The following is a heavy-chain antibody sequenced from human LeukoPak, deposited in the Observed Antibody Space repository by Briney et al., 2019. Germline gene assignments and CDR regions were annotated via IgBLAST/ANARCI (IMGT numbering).Heavy chain of an antibody. J-gene: IGHJ6*02. D-gene: IGHD3-10*01. V-gene: IGHV1-2*02. CDR1: GYTFTGYY. Sequence: ASVKVSCKASGYTFTGYYMHWVRQAPGQGLEWMGWINPNSGGTNYAQKFQGRVTMTRDTSISTAYMELSRLRSDDTDVYYCARRMMVRGVGYYGMDVWGQGTTVTVSS. CDR3: ARRMMVRGVGYYGMDV. CDR2: INPNSGGT.